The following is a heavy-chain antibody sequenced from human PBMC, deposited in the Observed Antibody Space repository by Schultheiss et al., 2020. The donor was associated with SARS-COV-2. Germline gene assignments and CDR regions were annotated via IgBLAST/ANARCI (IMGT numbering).Heavy chain of an antibody. J-gene: IGHJ6*02. CDR1: GGSISSYY. CDR2: INHSGST. V-gene: IGHV4-34*01. D-gene: IGHD3-3*01. Sequence: SETLSLTCTVSGGSISSYYWSWIRQHPGKGLEWIGEINHSGSTNYNPSLKSRVTISVDTSKNQFSLKLSSVTAADTAVYYCARGTIFGVVIYYYGMDVWGQGTTVTVSS. CDR3: ARGTIFGVVIYYYGMDV.